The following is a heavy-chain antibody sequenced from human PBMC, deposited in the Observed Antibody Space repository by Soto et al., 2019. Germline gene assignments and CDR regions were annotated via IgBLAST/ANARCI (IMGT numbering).Heavy chain of an antibody. CDR1: GFTFSSYA. CDR3: AKDGWSGNWFDP. J-gene: IGHJ5*02. CDR2: ISNSGGST. V-gene: IGHV3-23*01. D-gene: IGHD6-19*01. Sequence: GGSLRLSCAASGFTFSSYAMSWVRQTPGKGLEWVSSISNSGGSTYYADSVKGRFTISRDNSKNTLYLQMNSLRAEDTAVYYCAKDGWSGNWFDPWGQGALVTVSS.